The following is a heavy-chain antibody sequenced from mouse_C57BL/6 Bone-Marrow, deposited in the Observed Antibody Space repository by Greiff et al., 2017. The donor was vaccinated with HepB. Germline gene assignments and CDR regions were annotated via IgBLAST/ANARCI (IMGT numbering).Heavy chain of an antibody. D-gene: IGHD2-3*01. CDR3: AREVYDPTGYFDV. CDR1: GYSITSGYY. V-gene: IGHV3-6*01. CDR2: ISYDGSN. J-gene: IGHJ1*03. Sequence: VQLKESGPGLVKPSQSLSLTCSVTGYSITSGYYWNWIRQFPGNKLEWMGYISYDGSNNYNPSLKNRISITRDTSKNQFFLKLNSVTTEDTATYYCAREVYDPTGYFDVWGTGTTVTVSS.